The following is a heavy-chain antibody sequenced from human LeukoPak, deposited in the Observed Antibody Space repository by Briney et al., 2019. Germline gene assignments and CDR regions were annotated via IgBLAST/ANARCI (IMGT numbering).Heavy chain of an antibody. D-gene: IGHD6-19*01. J-gene: IGHJ1*01. CDR1: GFTFSSYE. CDR3: ARDDRRGAVAGTSYFQH. Sequence: GGSLRLSCAASGFTFSSYEMNWVRQAPGKGLEWVSYISSSGRTTYYADSVKGRFTISRDNAKNLLYLQMNSLRAEDTAVYYCARDDRRGAVAGTSYFQHWGQGTLVTVSS. V-gene: IGHV3-48*03. CDR2: ISSSGRTT.